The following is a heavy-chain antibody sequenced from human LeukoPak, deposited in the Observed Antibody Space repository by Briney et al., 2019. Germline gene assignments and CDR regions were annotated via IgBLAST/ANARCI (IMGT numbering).Heavy chain of an antibody. D-gene: IGHD1-1*01. Sequence: KPSETLSLTCTVSGGSISSYYWSWIRQPPGKGPEWIGYIYYSGSTNYNPSLKSRVTISVDTSKNQFSLKLSSVTAADTAVYYCARASLSLSYYFDYWGQGTLVTVSS. V-gene: IGHV4-59*01. CDR3: ARASLSLSYYFDY. CDR2: IYYSGST. CDR1: GGSISSYY. J-gene: IGHJ4*02.